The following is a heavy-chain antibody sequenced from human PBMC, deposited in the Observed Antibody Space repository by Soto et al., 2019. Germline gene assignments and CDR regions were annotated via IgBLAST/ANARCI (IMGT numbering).Heavy chain of an antibody. J-gene: IGHJ4*02. V-gene: IGHV3-15*06. CDR2: IKTATEGGTT. CDR1: GFSFSTAW. CDR3: STWGGY. Sequence: EVQLVESGGGLVKPGGSLRLSCAASGFSFSTAWMSWVRQAPGKGLEWVGRIKTATEGGTTNFAAPVKGRFTISRDDSKNMLYLQMNSLKTDDTAVYYCSTWGGYWGQGTPVTVSS. D-gene: IGHD3-16*01.